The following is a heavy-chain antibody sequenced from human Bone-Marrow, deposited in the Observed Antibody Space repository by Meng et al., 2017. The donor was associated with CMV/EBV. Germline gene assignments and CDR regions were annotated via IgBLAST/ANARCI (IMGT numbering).Heavy chain of an antibody. D-gene: IGHD6-25*01. CDR2: IRYDGSNK. CDR1: GFTFSSYG. V-gene: IGHV3-30*02. J-gene: IGHJ4*02. Sequence: GESLKISCAASGFTFSSYGMHWVRQAPGKGLEWVAFIRYDGSNKYYADSVKGRFTISRDNSKNTLYLQMNSLRAEDTAVYYCATPGVAAADFDYWGQGTLVTVSS. CDR3: ATPGVAAADFDY.